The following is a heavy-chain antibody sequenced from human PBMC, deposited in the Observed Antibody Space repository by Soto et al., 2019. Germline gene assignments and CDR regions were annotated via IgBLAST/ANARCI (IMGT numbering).Heavy chain of an antibody. Sequence: QLQLQESGPGLVKPSDTLSLTCTVSGVSISGTSYYWGWIRQTPAKGLEWIGTIYYSGETFYNPSLKIRVTRSIDTSKNHFSLNLTSVTAADTASYYCERHVSFWGQGALVTVSS. J-gene: IGHJ1*01. D-gene: IGHD3-16*02. CDR2: IYYSGET. CDR1: GVSISGTSYY. CDR3: ERHVSF. V-gene: IGHV4-39*01.